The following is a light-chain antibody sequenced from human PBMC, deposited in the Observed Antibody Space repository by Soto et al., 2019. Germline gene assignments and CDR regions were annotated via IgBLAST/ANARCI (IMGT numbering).Light chain of an antibody. J-gene: IGKJ4*01. CDR1: QSVSNY. CDR2: DAS. CDR3: QQRNKWPPVT. Sequence: ESVLTQSPATLSLSPGERATLSCRASQSVSNYLAWYQHKPGQAPRLLIYDASNRATGVPTRFSGSGSGTDFTLTISSLEPEDFAVYYCQQRNKWPPVTFGGGTRVEIK. V-gene: IGKV3-11*01.